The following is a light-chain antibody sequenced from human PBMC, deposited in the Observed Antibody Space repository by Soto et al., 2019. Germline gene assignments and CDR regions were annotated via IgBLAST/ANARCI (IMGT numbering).Light chain of an antibody. CDR1: QSISSY. V-gene: IGKV1-39*01. J-gene: IGKJ1*01. CDR3: QQSYSTPRT. Sequence: DIQMTQSPSSLSASVGDRVTITCRASQSISSYLNWYQQKPGKAPKLLIYAASSLQSGVPSRFSGSGSGTDFTPTISSLQPEDFETYYCQQSYSTPRTLGQGTKVDIK. CDR2: AAS.